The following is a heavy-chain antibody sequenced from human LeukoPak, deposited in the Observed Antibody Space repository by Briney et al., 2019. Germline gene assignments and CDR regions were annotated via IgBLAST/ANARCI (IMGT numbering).Heavy chain of an antibody. Sequence: GGSLRLSCAASGFTFSSYGMSWVRQAPGKGLEWVSAISGSGGSTYYADSVKGRFTISRDNSKNTLYLQMNSLRAEDTAVYYCAKEYYDFWSGYPHDYWGQGTLVTVSS. CDR1: GFTFSSYG. CDR2: ISGSGGST. CDR3: AKEYYDFWSGYPHDY. J-gene: IGHJ4*02. V-gene: IGHV3-23*01. D-gene: IGHD3-3*01.